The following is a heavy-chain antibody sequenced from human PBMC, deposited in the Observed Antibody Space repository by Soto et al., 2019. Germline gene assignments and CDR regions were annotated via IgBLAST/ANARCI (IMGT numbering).Heavy chain of an antibody. CDR3: ARDVPTEDGNYGYLMDV. D-gene: IGHD5-18*01. CDR1: GFAFNEYA. J-gene: IGHJ6*01. Sequence: QVQLVQSGGGVVQPGRSLRLSCAASGFAFNEYALHWVRQAPGKGLEWVAVIARDGGSENYAKSVKGRFTISRDKSRNMLYLQMNSLRPEDTAVYFCARDVPTEDGNYGYLMDVWGQGTTVIVSS. V-gene: IGHV3-30*14. CDR2: IARDGGSE.